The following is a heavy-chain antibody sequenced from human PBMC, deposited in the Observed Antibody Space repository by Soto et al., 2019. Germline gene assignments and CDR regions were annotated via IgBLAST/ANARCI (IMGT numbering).Heavy chain of an antibody. CDR1: GFTFTSYS. J-gene: IGHJ4*02. CDR3: ARESEGLTSNFDY. Sequence: PGGSLRLSCAASGFTFTSYSMNWVRHAPGKGLEWVSSISSTTNYIYYGDSMKGRFTISRDNAKKSLYLEMNSMRAEDTAVYYCARESEGLTSNFDYWGQGTLVTVSS. CDR2: ISSTTNYI. V-gene: IGHV3-21*01.